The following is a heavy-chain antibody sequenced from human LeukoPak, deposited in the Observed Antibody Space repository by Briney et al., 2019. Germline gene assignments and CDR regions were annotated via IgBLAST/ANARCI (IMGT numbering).Heavy chain of an antibody. CDR1: GFSFSSYS. Sequence: PGGSLRLSCAASGFSFSSYSMNWVRQAPGRGLEWVSAIISSTYIYYADSVKGRFTISRDNAKNSLYLQMNSLRAEDTAVYYCARDSLYSSTALDYWGQGTLVTVSS. CDR3: ARDSLYSSTALDY. D-gene: IGHD6-13*01. CDR2: IISSTYI. J-gene: IGHJ4*02. V-gene: IGHV3-21*01.